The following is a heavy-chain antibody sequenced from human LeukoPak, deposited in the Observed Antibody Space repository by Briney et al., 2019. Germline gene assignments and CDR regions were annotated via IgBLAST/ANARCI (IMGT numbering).Heavy chain of an antibody. D-gene: IGHD3-10*01. J-gene: IGHJ5*02. V-gene: IGHV4-34*01. CDR3: ARGGSGNYYRVGGDNWFDP. CDR1: GGSFSGYY. CDR2: INHSGST. Sequence: SETLSLTCAVYGGSFSGYYWSWIRQPPGKGPEWIGEINHSGSTNYNPSLKSRVTISVDTSKNQFSLKLSSVTAADTAVYYCARGGSGNYYRVGGDNWFDPWGQGTLVTVSS.